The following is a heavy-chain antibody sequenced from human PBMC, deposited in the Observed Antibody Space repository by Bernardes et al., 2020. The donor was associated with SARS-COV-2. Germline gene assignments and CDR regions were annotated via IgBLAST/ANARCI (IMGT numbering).Heavy chain of an antibody. J-gene: IGHJ4*02. D-gene: IGHD5-18*01. CDR2: ISYEGSKK. V-gene: IGHV3-30*02. CDR3: VKRRAIFELWAGNFDY. CDR1: GFTLSRYG. Sequence: GGYLSRSSAASGFTLSRYGMHWVRPAPGKGLEWVAFISYEGSKKYYLDSLKGRFTISRDSSKNTLYLQMNSLRDDDTAVYYCVKRRAIFELWAGNFDYWGQGTLVTVSS.